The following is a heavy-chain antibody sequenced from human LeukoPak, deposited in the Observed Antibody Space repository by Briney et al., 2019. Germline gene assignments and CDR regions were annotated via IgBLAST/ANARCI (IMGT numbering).Heavy chain of an antibody. J-gene: IGHJ4*02. D-gene: IGHD3-9*01. CDR3: ARDPDYDILTGYPFDY. Sequence: GASVKVSCKASGYTFTSYGISWVRQAPGQGLESMGWISAYNGNTNYAQKLQGRVTMTTDTSTSTAYMELRSLRSDDTAVYYCARDPDYDILTGYPFDYWGQGTLVTVSS. CDR1: GYTFTSYG. CDR2: ISAYNGNT. V-gene: IGHV1-18*01.